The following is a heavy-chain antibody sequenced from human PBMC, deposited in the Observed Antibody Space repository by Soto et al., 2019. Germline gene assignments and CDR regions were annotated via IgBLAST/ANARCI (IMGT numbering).Heavy chain of an antibody. J-gene: IGHJ6*02. CDR1: GFTFSSYA. CDR2: ISYDGSNK. Sequence: GSLRLSCAASGFTFSSYAMHWVRQAPGKGLEWVAVISYDGSNKYYADSVKGRFTISRDNSKNTLYLQMNSLRAEDTAVYYCARDLDQIYYYYGMDVWGQGTTVTVSS. CDR3: ARDLDQIYYYYGMDV. V-gene: IGHV3-30-3*01. D-gene: IGHD3-3*01.